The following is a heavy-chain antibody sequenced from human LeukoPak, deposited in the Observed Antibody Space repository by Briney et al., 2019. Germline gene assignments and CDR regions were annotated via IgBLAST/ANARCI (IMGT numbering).Heavy chain of an antibody. CDR1: GFTFSSYA. CDR3: AKDGTRYCSGGSCYSTPY. D-gene: IGHD2-15*01. J-gene: IGHJ4*02. Sequence: GGSLRLSCAASGFTFSSYAMSWVRQAPGKGLEWVSAISGSGGSTYYADSVKGRFTISRDNSKNTLYLQMNSLRAEDTAVYYCAKDGTRYCSGGSCYSTPYWGQGTLVTVPS. V-gene: IGHV3-23*01. CDR2: ISGSGGST.